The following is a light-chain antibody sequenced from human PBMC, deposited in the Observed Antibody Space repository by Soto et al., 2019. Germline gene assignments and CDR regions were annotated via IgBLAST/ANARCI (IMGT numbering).Light chain of an antibody. CDR2: AVS. CDR3: GSYSSSSTLYV. J-gene: IGLJ1*01. CDR1: SSDVGGSNY. Sequence: QSALTQPASVSGSPGQSITISCTGTSSDVGGSNYVSWYQQHPGKAPKLMIYAVSNRPSGVSNRFSGSKSGNTASLTISGLQAEDEADYYCGSYSSSSTLYVFGTGTKLTVL. V-gene: IGLV2-14*03.